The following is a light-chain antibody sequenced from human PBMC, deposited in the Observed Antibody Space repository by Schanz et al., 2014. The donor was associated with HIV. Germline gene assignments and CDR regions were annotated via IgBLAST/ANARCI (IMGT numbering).Light chain of an antibody. CDR2: RAS. Sequence: DIQLTQSPSILSAFVGDRVTITCRASQYISSWLAWYQQKPGKAPELLIYRASTLESGVPPRFSGSGSGTEVTLTLSGLQPDDCATYYCQQSHTYPYTFGQGTRLEIK. J-gene: IGKJ2*01. V-gene: IGKV1-5*03. CDR1: QYISSW. CDR3: QQSHTYPYT.